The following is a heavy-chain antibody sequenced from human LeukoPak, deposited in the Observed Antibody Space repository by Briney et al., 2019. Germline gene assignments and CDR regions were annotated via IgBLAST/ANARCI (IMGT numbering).Heavy chain of an antibody. CDR1: GASISSYY. CDR3: ARVADGY. CDR2: IYNSGST. J-gene: IGHJ4*02. V-gene: IGHV4-59*01. Sequence: SETLSLTCTVSGASISSYYWSWIRQPPGKGLEWIGYIYNSGSTNYNPSLKSRVTISVDTSKNQFSLKLSSVTAADTAVYYCARVADGYWGQGTLVTVSS. D-gene: IGHD5-24*01.